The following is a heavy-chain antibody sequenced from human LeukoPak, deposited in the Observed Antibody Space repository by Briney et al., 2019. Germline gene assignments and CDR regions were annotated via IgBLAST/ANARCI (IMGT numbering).Heavy chain of an antibody. CDR1: GAPVYGAPFNGYY. CDR3: ARGSGEAWELLHY. CDR2: INRVGQI. Sequence: PSETLSLTCAVYGAPVYGAPFNGYYWTWVRQPPGEGLEWIGEINRVGQINYNSSLRSRLIISEDTSKNQVSLKLFSVTAADTAVYYCARGSGEAWELLHYWGQGSQVTVSS. J-gene: IGHJ4*02. V-gene: IGHV4-34*01. D-gene: IGHD1-26*01.